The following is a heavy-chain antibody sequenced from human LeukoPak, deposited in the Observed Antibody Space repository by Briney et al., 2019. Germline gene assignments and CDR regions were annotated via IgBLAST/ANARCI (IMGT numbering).Heavy chain of an antibody. CDR2: FIGSGGST. CDR3: AKGRLYYYGSGSYLDY. D-gene: IGHD3-10*01. J-gene: IGHJ4*02. Sequence: GGSLRLSCPAPGFPFSSYALSWVGQAPGKGLEWVQAFIGSGGSTYYADSVKGRFTISRDNSKNTLYLQMNSLRAEDTAVYYCAKGRLYYYGSGSYLDYWGQGTLVTVSS. CDR1: GFPFSSYA. V-gene: IGHV3-23*01.